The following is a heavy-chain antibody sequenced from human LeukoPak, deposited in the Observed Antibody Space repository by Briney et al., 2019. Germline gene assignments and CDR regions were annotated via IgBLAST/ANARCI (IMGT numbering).Heavy chain of an antibody. V-gene: IGHV4-39*01. CDR2: IYYSGST. CDR3: AGSYYDFWSGPRN. CDR1: GGSISSSSYY. Sequence: PSETLSLTCTVSGGSISSSSYYWGWIRQPPGKGLEWIGSIYYSGSTYYNPSLKSRVTISVDTSKNQFSLKLSSVTAADTAVYYCAGSYYDFWSGPRNWGQGTLVTVSS. J-gene: IGHJ4*02. D-gene: IGHD3-3*01.